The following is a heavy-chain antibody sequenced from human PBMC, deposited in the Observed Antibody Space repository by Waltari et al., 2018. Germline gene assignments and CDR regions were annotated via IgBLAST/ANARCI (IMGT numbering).Heavy chain of an antibody. J-gene: IGHJ6*02. Sequence: QVQLVESGGGVVQPGRSLRLSCAASGFTFSSYGMQWVRQAPGKGLEWVAVIWYDGSNKYYADSVKGRFTISRDNSKNTLYLQMNSLRAEDTAVYYCARVGQWLPHYYGMDVWGQGTTVTVSS. CDR2: IWYDGSNK. V-gene: IGHV3-33*01. D-gene: IGHD6-19*01. CDR3: ARVGQWLPHYYGMDV. CDR1: GFTFSSYG.